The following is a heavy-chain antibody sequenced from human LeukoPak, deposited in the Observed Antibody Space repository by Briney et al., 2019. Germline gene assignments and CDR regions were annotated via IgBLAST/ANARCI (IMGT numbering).Heavy chain of an antibody. D-gene: IGHD5-24*01. CDR1: GFTFSSSN. CDR2: VKTSAGDT. Sequence: GESLRLSCVVSGFTFSSSNMNWVRQAPGRGLEWVSAVKTSAGDTYYADSVRGRFTISRDNSKSTVYLQMNSLRAEDSALYYCAKGQMATILGFDSWGQGALVTVSS. V-gene: IGHV3-23*01. J-gene: IGHJ4*02. CDR3: AKGQMATILGFDS.